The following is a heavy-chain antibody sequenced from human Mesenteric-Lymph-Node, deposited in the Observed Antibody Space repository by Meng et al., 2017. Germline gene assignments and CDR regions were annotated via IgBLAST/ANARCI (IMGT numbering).Heavy chain of an antibody. D-gene: IGHD3-16*01. CDR3: ARMYYDNHDWNN. V-gene: IGHV3-7*01. Sequence: GESLKISCQGSGLTFAPYWMNWVRQSPGKGLEWVAHIGPDGTVRLYMDSVRGRFTISRDKVQNSLFLQMNSLRAEDTAVYYCARMYYDNHDWNNWGQGTLVTVSS. CDR2: IGPDGTVR. CDR1: GLTFAPYW. J-gene: IGHJ4*02.